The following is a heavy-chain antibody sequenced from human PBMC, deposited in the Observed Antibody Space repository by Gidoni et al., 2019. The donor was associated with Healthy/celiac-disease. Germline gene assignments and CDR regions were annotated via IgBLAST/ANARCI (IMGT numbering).Heavy chain of an antibody. J-gene: IGHJ4*02. Sequence: QVQLVESGGGVVQPGRSLRLSCAASGFTFSSYGMHWVRQAPGKGMEWVAVISYDGRNKYYADSVKGRFTISRDNSKNTLYLQMNSLRAEDTAVYYCAKCSRPHSVATTNIDYWGQGTLVTVSS. D-gene: IGHD5-12*01. CDR1: GFTFSSYG. CDR3: AKCSRPHSVATTNIDY. CDR2: ISYDGRNK. V-gene: IGHV3-30*18.